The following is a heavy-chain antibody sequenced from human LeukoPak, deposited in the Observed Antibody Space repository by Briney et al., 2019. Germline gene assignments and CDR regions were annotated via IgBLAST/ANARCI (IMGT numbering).Heavy chain of an antibody. CDR1: GGALSVYY. CDR3: ARGRPYGYSGYDWAPVY. V-gene: IGHV4-34*01. J-gene: IGHJ4*02. D-gene: IGHD5-12*01. Sequence: SETLSLTCAVYGGALSVYYWSWIRQPPGKGLEWVGEINHSGSTNYNPSLKSRATISVDTSKNQFSLKLSSVTAADTAVYYCARGRPYGYSGYDWAPVYWGQGTLVTVSS. CDR2: INHSGST.